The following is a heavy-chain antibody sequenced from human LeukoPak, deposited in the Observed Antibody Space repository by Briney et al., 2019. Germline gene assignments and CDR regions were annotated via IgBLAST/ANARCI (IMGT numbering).Heavy chain of an antibody. CDR1: GFTFSSYA. D-gene: IGHD3-22*01. Sequence: GGSLRLSCAASGFTFSSYAMSWVRQAPGKGLEWVSAISGSGGSTYYADSVKGRFTISRDNSKNTLYLQMNSLRAEDTAVYYCAKGTTMIVVVITLYFDLWGRGTLVTVSS. CDR2: ISGSGGST. CDR3: AKGTTMIVVVITLYFDL. J-gene: IGHJ2*01. V-gene: IGHV3-23*01.